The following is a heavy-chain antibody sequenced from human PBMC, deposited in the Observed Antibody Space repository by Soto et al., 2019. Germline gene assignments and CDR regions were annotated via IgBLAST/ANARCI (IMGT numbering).Heavy chain of an antibody. CDR3: TRRLDPAGYSGYDSYAFDI. V-gene: IGHV3-73*01. CDR1: GFTFSGSA. CDR2: IRSKANSYAT. D-gene: IGHD5-12*01. J-gene: IGHJ3*02. Sequence: GGSLRLSCAASGFTFSGSAMHWVRQASGKGLEWVGRIRSKANSYATAYAASVKGRFTISRDDSKNTAYLQMNSLKTEDTAVYYCTRRLDPAGYSGYDSYAFDIWGQGTMVTVSS.